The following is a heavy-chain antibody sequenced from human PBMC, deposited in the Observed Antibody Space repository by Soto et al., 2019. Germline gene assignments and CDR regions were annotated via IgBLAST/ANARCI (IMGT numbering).Heavy chain of an antibody. V-gene: IGHV4-34*01. CDR1: GGSFSGYY. CDR2: INHSGST. Sequence: QVQLQQWGAGLLKPSETLSLTCAVYGGSFSGYYWSWIRQPPGKGLEWIGEINHSGSTNYNPSLKSRVTXXVXTCXNQFSLKLSSVTAADTAVYYCARRKHYYYYYGMDVWGQGTTVTVSS. CDR3: ARRKHYYYYYGMDV. J-gene: IGHJ6*02.